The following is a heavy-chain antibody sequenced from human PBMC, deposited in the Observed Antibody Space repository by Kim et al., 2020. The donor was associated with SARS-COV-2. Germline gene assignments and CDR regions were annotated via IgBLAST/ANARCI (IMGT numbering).Heavy chain of an antibody. CDR3: TTVSMR. CDR2: IKSKSDGGTA. J-gene: IGHJ4*02. V-gene: IGHV3-15*01. CDR1: GIPFSNAW. D-gene: IGHD2-2*01. Sequence: GGSLRLSCAVSGIPFSNAWFNWVRQAPGKGLEWVGRIKSKSDGGTADLAAPVKGRFAISRDDSKNTLYLLMNRLRTDDSAVYYCTTVSMRWGQGTLVTVS.